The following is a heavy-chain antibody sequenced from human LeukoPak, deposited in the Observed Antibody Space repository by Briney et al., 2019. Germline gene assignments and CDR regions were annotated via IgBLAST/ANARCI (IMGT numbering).Heavy chain of an antibody. CDR2: INPNSGGT. V-gene: IGHV1-2*02. CDR1: GYTFTADN. CDR3: ARDLDYDSSGYQMDDAFDI. J-gene: IGHJ3*02. D-gene: IGHD3-22*01. Sequence: ASLRVSSTASGYTFTADNMHWVRQAPGQGVERRGWINPNSGGTNYAQKFQGRVTMTRDTSISTAYMELSRLRSDDTAVYYCARDLDYDSSGYQMDDAFDIWGQGTMVTVSS.